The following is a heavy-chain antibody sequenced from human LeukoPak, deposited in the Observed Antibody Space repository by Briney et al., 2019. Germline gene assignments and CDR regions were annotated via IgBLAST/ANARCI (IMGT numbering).Heavy chain of an antibody. Sequence: SETLSLTCTVSGGSISSYYWSWIRQPPGKGLEWIGYIYYSGSTNYNPSLKSRVTISVDTSKNQFSLKLSSVTAADTAVYYCAGTLNYYDSSAYYYEKDYWGQGTPVTVSS. CDR2: IYYSGST. CDR3: AGTLNYYDSSAYYYEKDY. V-gene: IGHV4-59*01. D-gene: IGHD3-22*01. J-gene: IGHJ4*02. CDR1: GGSISSYY.